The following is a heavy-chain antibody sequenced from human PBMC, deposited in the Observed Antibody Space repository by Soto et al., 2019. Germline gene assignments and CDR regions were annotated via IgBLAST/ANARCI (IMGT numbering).Heavy chain of an antibody. V-gene: IGHV1-69*01. D-gene: IGHD5-12*01. CDR3: ATQSNSIRESGVYEALDI. J-gene: IGHJ3*02. Sequence: QEQLVQSGAEVKRPGSSMKVSCKASGGTISSNSINWVRQAPGQGLEWMGGIIPMFGSTKYAQKFEGRVTITADESTNTVYLEVNSLRSEDTAVFDCATQSNSIRESGVYEALDIWGQGTMVTVSS. CDR1: GGTISSNS. CDR2: IIPMFGST.